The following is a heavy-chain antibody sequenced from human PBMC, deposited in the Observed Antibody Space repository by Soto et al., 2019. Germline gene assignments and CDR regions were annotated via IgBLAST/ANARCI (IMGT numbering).Heavy chain of an antibody. CDR3: AKFRPNTVHGLENYYYGMDV. CDR2: ISGSGGST. V-gene: IGHV3-23*01. D-gene: IGHD4-4*01. Sequence: PGRSLRLSCAASGFTFVSYAVSWVLQAPGKGLEWVSAISGSGGSTYYADSVKGRFTISRDNSKNTLYLQMNSLRAEDTAVYYCAKFRPNTVHGLENYYYGMDVWGQGTTVTVSS. CDR1: GFTFVSYA. J-gene: IGHJ6*02.